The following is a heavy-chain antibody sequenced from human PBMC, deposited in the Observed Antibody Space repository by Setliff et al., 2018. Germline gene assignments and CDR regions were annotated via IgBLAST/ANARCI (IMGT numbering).Heavy chain of an antibody. CDR2: IKSATDGETT. D-gene: IGHD3-16*02. J-gene: IGHJ4*02. Sequence: GGSLRLSCAASGFTFSSYWMSWVRQAPGKGLEWVGRIKSATDGETTDYASPVEGRFIISRDDSQNSLYLQMYSLTTEDTAVYYCTTSAIHFSEYMWVTYRHIDHWGQGTLVTVSS. CDR1: GFTFSSYW. V-gene: IGHV3-15*01. CDR3: TTSAIHFSEYMWVTYRHIDH.